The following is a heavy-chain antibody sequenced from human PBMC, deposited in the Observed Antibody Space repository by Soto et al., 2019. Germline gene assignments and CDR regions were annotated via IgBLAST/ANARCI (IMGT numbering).Heavy chain of an antibody. CDR1: GGTFSSYT. V-gene: IGHV1-69*02. CDR3: ARSGGSGSYYYYMDV. CDR2: IIASLGIA. D-gene: IGHD3-10*01. Sequence: SVKVSCKASGGTFSSYTISWVRQAPGQRLEWMGRIIASLGIAKYAQKFQGKVTITRDTPATTVYMEVRTLRYEDTAVYFCARSGGSGSYYYYMDVWGKGTTVTVSS. J-gene: IGHJ6*03.